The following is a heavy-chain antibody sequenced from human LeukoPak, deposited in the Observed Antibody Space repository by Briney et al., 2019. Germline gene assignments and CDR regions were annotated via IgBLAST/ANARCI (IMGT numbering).Heavy chain of an antibody. J-gene: IGHJ4*02. V-gene: IGHV4-34*01. Sequence: SETPSLTCAVYGESFSGYYWSWIRQPPGKGLEWIGEINHSGSTNYNPSLKSRVTISVDTSKNQFSLKLSSVTAADTAVYYCARPGYSSSWGIDYWGQGTLVTVSS. CDR3: ARPGYSSSWGIDY. CDR1: GESFSGYY. D-gene: IGHD6-13*01. CDR2: INHSGST.